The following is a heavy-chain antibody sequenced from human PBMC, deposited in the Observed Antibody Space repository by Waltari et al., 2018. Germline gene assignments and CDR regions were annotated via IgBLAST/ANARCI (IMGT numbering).Heavy chain of an antibody. CDR1: GFAFFNHA. V-gene: IGHV3-33*01. D-gene: IGHD1-26*01. J-gene: IGHJ6*02. Sequence: QVHLLESGGGVVQPGTSLRLSCTVSGFAFFNHAMPWVRQAPGKGLEWVAVIWHDGSQTYYGDSVKGRFTISRDNSKNMIYLQVDSLKVEDTAVYYCAREGISGSGEYYGMDVWGQGTTVTVSS. CDR2: IWHDGSQT. CDR3: AREGISGSGEYYGMDV.